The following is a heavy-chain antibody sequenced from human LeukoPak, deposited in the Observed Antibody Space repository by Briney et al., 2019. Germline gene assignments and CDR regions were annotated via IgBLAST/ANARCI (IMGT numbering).Heavy chain of an antibody. D-gene: IGHD5-12*01. J-gene: IGHJ6*03. Sequence: GGSLRLSCAASGFTFSSYEMNWVCQAPGKGLEWVSYISSSGSTIYYADSVKGRFTISRDNAKNSLYLQMNSLRDEDTAVYYCARDRRRGWWLRSPRAYYYYMDVWGKGTTVTVSS. CDR2: ISSSGSTI. CDR3: ARDRRRGWWLRSPRAYYYYMDV. V-gene: IGHV3-48*03. CDR1: GFTFSSYE.